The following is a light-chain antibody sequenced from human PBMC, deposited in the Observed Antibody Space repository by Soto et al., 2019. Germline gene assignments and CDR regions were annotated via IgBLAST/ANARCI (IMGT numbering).Light chain of an antibody. CDR2: TTS. J-gene: IGKJ5*01. CDR1: QTINNY. Sequence: DIQTTQSPSSLSASVGDRVSITCRASQTINNYLNWFQQKPGEAPKLLIYTTSKLQSGVPSRFSGSGSGADFTLTISNLQPEDFATYYCQQGYDVPLTFGQGTRLDI. V-gene: IGKV1-39*01. CDR3: QQGYDVPLT.